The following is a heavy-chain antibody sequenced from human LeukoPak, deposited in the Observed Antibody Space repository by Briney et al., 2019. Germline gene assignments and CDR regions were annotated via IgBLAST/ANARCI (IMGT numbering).Heavy chain of an antibody. CDR3: ARARGYSGYEYYYYYGMDV. CDR2: IYYSGST. V-gene: IGHV4-59*01. CDR1: GGSISSYY. J-gene: IGHJ6*02. Sequence: SETLSLTCTVSGGSISSYYWSWIRQPPGKGLEWIGYIYYSGSTNYNPSLKGRVTISVDTSKNQFSLKLSSVTAADTAVYYCARARGYSGYEYYYYYGMDVWGQGTTVTVSS. D-gene: IGHD5-12*01.